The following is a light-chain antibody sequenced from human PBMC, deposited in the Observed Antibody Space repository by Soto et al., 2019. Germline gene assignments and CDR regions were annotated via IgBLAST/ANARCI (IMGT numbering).Light chain of an antibody. CDR3: SSYTRTTTLV. J-gene: IGLJ2*01. V-gene: IGLV2-14*01. Sequence: QSVLTQPASVSGSPGQSITISCTGTISDIGGYNFISWYQHHPGKAPKLVIYDVNNRPSGISNRFSGSKSGNTASLTISGLQDEEEADYYCSSYTRTTTLVFGGGTKVTVL. CDR1: ISDIGGYNF. CDR2: DVN.